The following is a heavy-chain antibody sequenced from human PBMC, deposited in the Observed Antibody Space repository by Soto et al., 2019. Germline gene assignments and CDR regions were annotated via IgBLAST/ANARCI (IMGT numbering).Heavy chain of an antibody. CDR1: GFAFSSYP. Sequence: GGSLRLSCATSGFAFSSYPMNWVRQAPGQGPEWVASIDHHGSETHYGDSMKGRLTISRDNAKSSVSIQMNTLRVEDTAVYYCAREDSIIIPAVSDFWGQGTLVTVSS. V-gene: IGHV3-7*01. CDR2: IDHHGSET. CDR3: AREDSIIIPAVSDF. D-gene: IGHD2-2*01. J-gene: IGHJ4*02.